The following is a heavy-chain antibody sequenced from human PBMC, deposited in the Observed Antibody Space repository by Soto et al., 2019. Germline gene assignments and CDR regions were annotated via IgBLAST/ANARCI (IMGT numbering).Heavy chain of an antibody. J-gene: IGHJ4*02. CDR3: ARDGSAGSSSPGYYFDY. CDR2: INNDGSST. Sequence: EVQLVESGGGLVQPGGSLRLSCAASGFTFRKYWMHWVRQAPGKGLVWVSRINNDGSSTIYADSVKGRFTISRDNAKNTLYLHMNSLRADDTAVYFCARDGSAGSSSPGYYFDYGGQGTLVTVSS. V-gene: IGHV3-74*01. D-gene: IGHD6-6*01. CDR1: GFTFRKYW.